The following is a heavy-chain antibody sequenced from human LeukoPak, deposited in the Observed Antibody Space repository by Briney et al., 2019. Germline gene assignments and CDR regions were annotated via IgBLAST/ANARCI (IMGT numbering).Heavy chain of an antibody. J-gene: IGHJ4*02. Sequence: GRSLRLSCAASGFTFSSYTVHWVRQAPGKGLEWVAVISYDGSNKYYADSVKGRFTISRGNSKNTLYLQMNSLRAEDTAVYYCARDRRIVIVPAALVGAFDYWGQGTLVTVSS. CDR1: GFTFSSYT. V-gene: IGHV3-30*04. CDR3: ARDRRIVIVPAALVGAFDY. CDR2: ISYDGSNK. D-gene: IGHD2-2*01.